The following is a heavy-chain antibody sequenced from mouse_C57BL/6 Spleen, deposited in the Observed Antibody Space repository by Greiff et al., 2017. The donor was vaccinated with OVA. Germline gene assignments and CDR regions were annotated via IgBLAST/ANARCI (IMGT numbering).Heavy chain of an antibody. CDR3: VRWDYYYGSSHYAMDY. Sequence: QVQLQQPGAELVKPGASVKMSCKASGYTFTSYWITWVKQRPGQGLEWIGDIYPGSGSTNYNEKFKSKATLTVDTSSSTAYMQRSSLTSEDSAVYYCVRWDYYYGSSHYAMDYWGQGTSVTVSS. J-gene: IGHJ4*01. V-gene: IGHV1-55*01. CDR2: IYPGSGST. D-gene: IGHD1-1*01. CDR1: GYTFTSYW.